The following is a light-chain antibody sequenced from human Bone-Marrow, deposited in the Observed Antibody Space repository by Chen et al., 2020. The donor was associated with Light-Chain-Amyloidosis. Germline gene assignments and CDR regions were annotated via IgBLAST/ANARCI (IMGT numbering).Light chain of an antibody. V-gene: IGKV3-11*02. CDR3: QRRSNWTIT. Sequence: EILLTQSPATLSLSPGESGTLPCRASQSVNNYLAWYQPKPGQAPRLLIYDPSNRATGIPARFRGSGSERGFTRTISRLEPEDCAVYYCQRRSNWTITLGQGTRLEI. J-gene: IGKJ5*01. CDR1: QSVNNY. CDR2: DPS.